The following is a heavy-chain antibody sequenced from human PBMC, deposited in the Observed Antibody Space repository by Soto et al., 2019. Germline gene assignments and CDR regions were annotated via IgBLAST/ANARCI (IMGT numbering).Heavy chain of an antibody. D-gene: IGHD5-12*01. V-gene: IGHV3-23*01. CDR3: AKSSREDGYKNTFDV. J-gene: IGHJ3*01. Sequence: EVQLLESGGGLVQPGGSLRLSCAASGFTFSNYVMSWVRQAPGKGLEWVSAFSGSGGTTYYADSVKGRFTISRDNSKNTLYLQMNSLRAEDTAVYYCAKSSREDGYKNTFDVWGQGTMVTVSS. CDR2: FSGSGGTT. CDR1: GFTFSNYV.